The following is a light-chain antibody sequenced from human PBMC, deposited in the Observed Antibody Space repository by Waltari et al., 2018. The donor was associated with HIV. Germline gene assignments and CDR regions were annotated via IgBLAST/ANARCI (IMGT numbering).Light chain of an antibody. Sequence: EIVMTQSPPTLSVSPGQRVTLSCRASQSISAKVAWYQQRPGQAPRLLISEAATRPTGIPARFSGSGSGTEFTLTISSLQSEDFATYFCQQYDDGPRGITFGQGTTLEIK. CDR3: QQYDDGPRGIT. V-gene: IGKV3-15*01. J-gene: IGKJ2*01. CDR2: EAA. CDR1: QSISAK.